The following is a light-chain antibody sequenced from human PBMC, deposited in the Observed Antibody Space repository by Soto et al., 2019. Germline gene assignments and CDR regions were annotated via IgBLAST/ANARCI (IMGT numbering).Light chain of an antibody. CDR1: QSVSSSF. CDR2: GAS. V-gene: IGKV3-20*01. Sequence: EIVLTQSPGTLSLSPGERATLSCRASQSVSSSFLAWYQQKPGQAPRLLIYGASSRATGIPDRFSGSGAGTDFTLTISSLEPEDVAVYYCQQYGSSPITFGGGTKVEIK. CDR3: QQYGSSPIT. J-gene: IGKJ4*01.